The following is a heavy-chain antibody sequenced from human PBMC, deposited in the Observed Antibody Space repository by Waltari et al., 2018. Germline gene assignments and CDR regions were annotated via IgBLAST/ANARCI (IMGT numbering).Heavy chain of an antibody. CDR1: GYTFTSYY. Sequence: QVQLVQSGAEVKKPGASVKVSCKASGYTFTSYYMHWVRQAPGQGLEWMGIINPRGGRTSYGQKFQGRVTMTRDTSTSTVYMELSSLRSEDTAVYYCARATEEGIAARPARRGLDYWGQGTLVTVSS. CDR2: INPRGGRT. CDR3: ARATEEGIAARPARRGLDY. J-gene: IGHJ4*02. V-gene: IGHV1-46*01. D-gene: IGHD6-6*01.